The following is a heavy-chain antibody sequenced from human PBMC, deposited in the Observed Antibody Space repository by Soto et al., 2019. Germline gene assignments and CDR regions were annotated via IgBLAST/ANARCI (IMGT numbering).Heavy chain of an antibody. CDR1: GFSLSTSEMC. V-gene: IGHV2-70*11. CDR3: ARTLLARSSSGAHSWFDP. Sequence: SGPTLVNPTQTLTLTCTFSGFSLSTSEMCVSWIRQPPGKALEWLARIDWDDDKYYSTSLKTRLTISKDTSKNQVVLSMTNMDPVDTATYFCARTLLARSSSGAHSWFDPWGQGTLVTVSS. J-gene: IGHJ5*02. CDR2: IDWDDDK. D-gene: IGHD6-6*01.